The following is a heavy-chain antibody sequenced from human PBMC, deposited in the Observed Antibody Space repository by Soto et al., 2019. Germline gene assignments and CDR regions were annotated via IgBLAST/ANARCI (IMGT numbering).Heavy chain of an antibody. V-gene: IGHV1-24*01. D-gene: IGHD3-3*01. J-gene: IGHJ3*02. CDR3: ATDVLRFLEWSPDAFDI. Sequence: ASVKVSCKVSGYTLTELSMHWVRQAPGKGLEWMGGFDPEDGETIYAQKSQGRVTMTEDTSTDTAYMELSSLRSEDTAVYYCATDVLRFLEWSPDAFDIWGQGTMVTVSS. CDR2: FDPEDGET. CDR1: GYTLTELS.